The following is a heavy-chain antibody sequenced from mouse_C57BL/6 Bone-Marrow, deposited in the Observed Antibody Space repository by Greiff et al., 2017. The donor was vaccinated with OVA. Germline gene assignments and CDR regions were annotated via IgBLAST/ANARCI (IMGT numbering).Heavy chain of an antibody. J-gene: IGHJ4*01. D-gene: IGHD1-1*01. CDR1: GYSITSDY. Sequence: EVQRVESGPGLAKPSQTLSLTCSVTGYSITSDYWNWIRKFPGNKLEYIGYISYSGSTYYNPSLKSRISITRDTSKNQYYLQLNSVTTEDTATYYCARYPWGSSYYYAMDYWGQGTSVTVSS. CDR2: ISYSGST. CDR3: ARYPWGSSYYYAMDY. V-gene: IGHV3-8*01.